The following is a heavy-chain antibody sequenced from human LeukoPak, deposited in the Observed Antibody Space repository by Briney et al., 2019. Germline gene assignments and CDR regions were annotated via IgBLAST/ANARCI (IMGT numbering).Heavy chain of an antibody. Sequence: ASVKVSCKASGGTFSSYAISWVRQAPGQGLEWMGGIIPIFGTANYAQKFQGRVTITTDESTSTAYMELSSLRSEDTAVYYCARINWNPTYYYYMDVWGKGTTVTVSS. CDR1: GGTFSSYA. D-gene: IGHD1-20*01. J-gene: IGHJ6*03. V-gene: IGHV1-69*05. CDR3: ARINWNPTYYYYMDV. CDR2: IIPIFGTA.